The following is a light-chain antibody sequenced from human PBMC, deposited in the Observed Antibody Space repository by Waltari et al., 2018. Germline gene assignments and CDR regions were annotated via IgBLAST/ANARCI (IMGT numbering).Light chain of an antibody. CDR1: QSVLYNSNNKNY. Sequence: IVMTQSPDSLAVSLGERATINCKSSQSVLYNSNNKNYLTWYQKKPGQPPKLLIYWASTRESGVPARFSGSGSGTDFTLTISSLQAEDVAVYYCQQYYNTPFTFGPGTKVDVK. V-gene: IGKV4-1*01. J-gene: IGKJ3*01. CDR2: WAS. CDR3: QQYYNTPFT.